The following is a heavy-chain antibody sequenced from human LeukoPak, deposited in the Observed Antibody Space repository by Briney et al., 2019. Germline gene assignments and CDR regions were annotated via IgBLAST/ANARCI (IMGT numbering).Heavy chain of an antibody. D-gene: IGHD3-10*01. CDR3: ARGAYGSGSAYNWFDH. J-gene: IGHJ5*02. Sequence: SDTLSLTCTASGRSITSGSYYGPWIRQPAAEGLEWIGRIYNSGSTNYNPSLKSRVTISVDTSKNQFSLRLTSVNAADTAVYYCARGAYGSGSAYNWFDHWGQGTLVTVSS. CDR1: GRSITSGSYY. V-gene: IGHV4-61*02. CDR2: IYNSGST.